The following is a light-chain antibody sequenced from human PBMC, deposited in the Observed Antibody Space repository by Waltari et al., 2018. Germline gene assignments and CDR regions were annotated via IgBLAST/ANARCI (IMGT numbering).Light chain of an antibody. J-gene: IGKJ4*01. V-gene: IGKV3-15*01. CDR3: LQFTDWPPSLT. CDR2: GAS. CDR1: QNIGSN. Sequence: EIVMTQSPATLSVSPGERATLSCRASQNIGSNLAWYHQKPGQAPRLVIYGASTRATEFPARFRGSGSGTEFTLTISSLQSEDFAVYYCLQFTDWPPSLTFGGGTKVQIK.